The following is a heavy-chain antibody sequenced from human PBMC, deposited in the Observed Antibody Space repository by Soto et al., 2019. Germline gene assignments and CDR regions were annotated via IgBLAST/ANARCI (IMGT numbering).Heavy chain of an antibody. CDR1: GLTFSGSA. D-gene: IGHD2-2*01. CDR2: IRSKVNSYAT. CDR3: TRHADLGYCSSTSCYDFDF. V-gene: IGHV3-73*01. J-gene: IGHJ4*02. Sequence: EVQLVESGGGLVQPGGSLKLSCAASGLTFSGSAMHWVRQASGKGLEWVGRIRSKVNSYATEYVASVKGRFTISRDDSKNTVYLQMNSLRTEDTAVYYCTRHADLGYCSSTSCYDFDFWGQGTLVTVSS.